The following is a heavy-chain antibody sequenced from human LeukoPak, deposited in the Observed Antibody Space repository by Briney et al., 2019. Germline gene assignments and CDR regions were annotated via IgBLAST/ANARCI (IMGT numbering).Heavy chain of an antibody. J-gene: IGHJ3*02. CDR3: AKHADIVVVPAAILAFDI. V-gene: IGHV3-23*01. CDR2: ISGSGGST. D-gene: IGHD2-2*02. Sequence: GGSLRLSCAASGFTFSSYAMSWVRQAPGKGLEWVSAISGSGGSTYYADSVKGRFTISRDNSKNTLYLQMNSLRAEDTAVYYCAKHADIVVVPAAILAFDIWGQGTMVTVSS. CDR1: GFTFSSYA.